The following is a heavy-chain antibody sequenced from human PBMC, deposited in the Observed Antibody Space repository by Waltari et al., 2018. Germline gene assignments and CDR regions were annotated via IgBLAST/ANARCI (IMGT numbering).Heavy chain of an antibody. V-gene: IGHV4-34*01. CDR1: GGSFSGYY. Sequence: QLQLQQWGAGLLKPSETLSLPCAVYGGSFSGYYWGWIRQPPGKGLGWIGESNQSGSTNYNPSLKSRVTISVDTSKNQFSLKLSSVTAADTAVYYCARGVDYWGQGTLVTVSS. CDR3: ARGVDY. J-gene: IGHJ4*02. CDR2: SNQSGST.